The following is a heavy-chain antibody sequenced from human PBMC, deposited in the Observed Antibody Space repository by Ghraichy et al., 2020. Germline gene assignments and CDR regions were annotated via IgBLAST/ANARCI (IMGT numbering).Heavy chain of an antibody. D-gene: IGHD2-15*01. CDR1: GFTFSSYA. CDR3: VCSGGSCYSVWFDP. CDR2: ISGSGGST. Sequence: GGSLRLSCAASGFTFSSYAMSWVRLAPGKGLEWVSAISGSGGSTYYADSVKGRFTISRDNSKNTLYLQMNSLRAEDTAVYYCVCSGGSCYSVWFDPWGQGTLVTVSS. J-gene: IGHJ5*02. V-gene: IGHV3-23*01.